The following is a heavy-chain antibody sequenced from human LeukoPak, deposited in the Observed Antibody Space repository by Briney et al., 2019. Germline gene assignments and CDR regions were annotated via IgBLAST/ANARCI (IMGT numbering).Heavy chain of an antibody. V-gene: IGHV4-39*01. D-gene: IGHD1-26*01. Sequence: SETLSLTCTVSGGSISSYYWGWIRQPPGKGLEWIGSIYYSGSTYYNPSLKSRVTISVDTSKNQFSLKLSSVTAADTAVYYCASYKVIVGATLVPYAFDIWGQGTMVTVSS. CDR1: GGSISSYY. J-gene: IGHJ3*02. CDR3: ASYKVIVGATLVPYAFDI. CDR2: IYYSGST.